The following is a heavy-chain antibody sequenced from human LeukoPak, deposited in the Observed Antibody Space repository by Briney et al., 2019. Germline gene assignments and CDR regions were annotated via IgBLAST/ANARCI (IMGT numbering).Heavy chain of an antibody. CDR2: INHSGST. D-gene: IGHD6-19*01. Sequence: SETLSLTCAVPGGSFSGYYWSWIRQPPGKGLEWIGEINHSGSTNYNPSLKSRVTISVDTPKNQFSLKLSSVTAADTAVYYCASFRIAVAGTGYWGQGTLVTVSS. CDR3: ASFRIAVAGTGY. CDR1: GGSFSGYY. J-gene: IGHJ4*02. V-gene: IGHV4-34*01.